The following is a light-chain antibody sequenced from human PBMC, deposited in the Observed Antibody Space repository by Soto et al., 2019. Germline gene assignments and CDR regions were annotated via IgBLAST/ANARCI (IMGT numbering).Light chain of an antibody. CDR1: QSISNY. Sequence: DIQMTQSPSSLSASVGDRVTITCRASQSISNYLNWYQQKPGKAPKLLIYAASSRQSGVPSRFSGSGSETDFTLTISSLQPDDSATYYCQQCFSPLWTFGQGTKVEV. CDR3: QQCFSPLWT. J-gene: IGKJ1*01. CDR2: AAS. V-gene: IGKV1-39*01.